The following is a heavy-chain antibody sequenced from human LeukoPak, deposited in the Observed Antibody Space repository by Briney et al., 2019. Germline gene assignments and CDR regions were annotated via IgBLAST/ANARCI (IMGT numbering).Heavy chain of an antibody. CDR2: ISAYNGNT. J-gene: IGHJ6*02. D-gene: IGHD6-13*01. Sequence: ASVKVSCMASGYTFTSYGISWVRQAPGQGLEWMGWISAYNGNTNYAQKLQGRVTTTTDTSTSTAYMELRSLRSDDTAVYYCARDISSIAAAGWSYYYYYGMDVWGQGTTVTVSS. V-gene: IGHV1-18*01. CDR3: ARDISSIAAAGWSYYYYYGMDV. CDR1: GYTFTSYG.